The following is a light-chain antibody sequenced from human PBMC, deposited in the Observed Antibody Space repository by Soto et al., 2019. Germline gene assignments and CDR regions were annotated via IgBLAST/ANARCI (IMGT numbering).Light chain of an antibody. V-gene: IGLV2-14*01. J-gene: IGLJ1*01. CDR2: EVN. Sequence: QSVLTQPASVSGSPVQSITISCTGTSSDVGAYTSVSWYQHHPGKAPKVMIYEVNKRPSGISNRFSGSKSVNTASLTISGLQPEDEAHYYCSSYTSDNRDYVFGTGTKVTVL. CDR3: SSYTSDNRDYV. CDR1: SSDVGAYTS.